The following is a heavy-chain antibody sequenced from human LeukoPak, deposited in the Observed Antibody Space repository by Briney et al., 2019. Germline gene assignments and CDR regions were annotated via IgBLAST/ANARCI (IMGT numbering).Heavy chain of an antibody. V-gene: IGHV3-23*01. CDR3: AKDSSVPYGITE. J-gene: IGHJ4*02. Sequence: PGGSLRLSCAASGFTFSKYAMSWVRQAPGKGLDWVSAISPSDGNTFYADSVKGLFTISRDNSKNTLSLQMNSLRAEDTALYYCAKDSSVPYGITEWGQGTLVTVSS. D-gene: IGHD4-17*01. CDR2: ISPSDGNT. CDR1: GFTFSKYA.